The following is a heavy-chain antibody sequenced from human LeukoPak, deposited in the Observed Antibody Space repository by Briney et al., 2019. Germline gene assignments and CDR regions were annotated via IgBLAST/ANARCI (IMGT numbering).Heavy chain of an antibody. CDR2: IKQDGSEK. Sequence: GGSLRLSCEASGLTFSSDAMSWVRQAPGRGLEWVANIKQDGSEKYYVDSVKGRFTISRDNAKNSLYLQMNSLRAEDTAVYYCARRYGDYFDYWGQGTLVTVSS. CDR1: GLTFSSDA. V-gene: IGHV3-7*01. J-gene: IGHJ4*02. CDR3: ARRYGDYFDY. D-gene: IGHD4-17*01.